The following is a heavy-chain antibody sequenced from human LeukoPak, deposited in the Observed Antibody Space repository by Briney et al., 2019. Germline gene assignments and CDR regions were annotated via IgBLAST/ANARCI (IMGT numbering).Heavy chain of an antibody. V-gene: IGHV1-69*06. CDR2: ILPFFGTA. J-gene: IGHJ6*03. CDR3: ARALDYYYYYMDV. Sequence: ASVKVSCKASGGTFSSYAFSWVRQAHGQGLEWMGGILPFFGTANYAQKFQGRVTITADKSSSTAYMELSSLRSEDTAVYYCARALDYYYYYMDVWGKGTTVTVSS. CDR1: GGTFSSYA.